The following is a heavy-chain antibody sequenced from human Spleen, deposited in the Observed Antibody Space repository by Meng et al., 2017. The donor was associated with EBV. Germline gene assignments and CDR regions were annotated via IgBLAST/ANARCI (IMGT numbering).Heavy chain of an antibody. J-gene: IGHJ5*01. D-gene: IGHD2/OR15-2a*01. Sequence: QVQLQQWGVGLLKPSETLSLTCAVYGGSFNDYYWTWIRQPPGKGLEWIGEINHSGITNYNPSLKSRVTISVDTSKNQFSLKLSSVTAADTAVYYCARAGSFLGIIDSWGQGTLVTVSS. CDR2: INHSGIT. CDR3: ARAGSFLGIIDS. CDR1: GGSFNDYY. V-gene: IGHV4-34*01.